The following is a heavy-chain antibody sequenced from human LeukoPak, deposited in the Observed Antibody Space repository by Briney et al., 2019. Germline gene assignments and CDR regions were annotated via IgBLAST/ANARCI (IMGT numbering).Heavy chain of an antibody. CDR3: AREKSSSGWYDY. V-gene: IGHV1-2*02. J-gene: IGHJ4*02. Sequence: WASVKVSCKASGYTFTGYYMHWVRQAPGQGLEWMGWINPNSGGTNYAQKLQGRVTMTTDTSTSTAYMELRSLRSDDTAVYYCAREKSSSGWYDYWGQGTLVTVSS. CDR2: INPNSGGT. D-gene: IGHD6-19*01. CDR1: GYTFTGYY.